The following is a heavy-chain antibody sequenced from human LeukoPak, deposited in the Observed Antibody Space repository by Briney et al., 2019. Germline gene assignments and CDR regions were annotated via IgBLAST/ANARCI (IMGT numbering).Heavy chain of an antibody. D-gene: IGHD2-2*01. CDR3: AREDAMDYYYYYGMDV. V-gene: IGHV3-7*01. CDR1: GFTFSSYW. J-gene: IGHJ6*02. CDR2: IKQDGSEK. Sequence: GGSLRLSCAASGFTFSSYWMSWVRQAPGKGLEWVANIKQDGSEKYYVDSVKGRFTISRDNAKNPLYLQMNSLRAEDTAVYYCAREDAMDYYYYYGMDVWGQGTTVTVSS.